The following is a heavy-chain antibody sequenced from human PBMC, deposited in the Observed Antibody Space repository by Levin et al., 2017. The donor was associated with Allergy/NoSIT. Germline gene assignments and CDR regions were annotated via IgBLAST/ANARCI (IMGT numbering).Heavy chain of an antibody. Sequence: PGGSLRLSCAASGFTFSSYDIHWVRQPTGKGLEWVSAIGTVGDTHYPDSVKGRFTISRENAKNSVFLQMNSLRVGDTAVYYCTRESSSPILGYFDLWGRGTLVTVSS. CDR1: GFTFSSYD. D-gene: IGHD3-3*01. V-gene: IGHV3-13*01. J-gene: IGHJ2*01. CDR2: IGTVGDT. CDR3: TRESSSPILGYFDL.